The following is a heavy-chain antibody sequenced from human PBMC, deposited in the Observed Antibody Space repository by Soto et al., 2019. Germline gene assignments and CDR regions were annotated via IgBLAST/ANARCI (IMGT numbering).Heavy chain of an antibody. Sequence: GGSLRLSCAASGFTFSNAWMNWVRQAPGKGLEWVGRIKSKTDGGTTDYAAPVKGRFTISRDDSKNTLYLQMNSLKTEDTAVYYCTTYSSYYYGSGSYYLPWNYYYYGMDVWGQGTTVTVSS. J-gene: IGHJ6*02. CDR3: TTYSSYYYGSGSYYLPWNYYYYGMDV. CDR1: GFTFSNAW. V-gene: IGHV3-15*07. D-gene: IGHD3-10*01. CDR2: IKSKTDGGTT.